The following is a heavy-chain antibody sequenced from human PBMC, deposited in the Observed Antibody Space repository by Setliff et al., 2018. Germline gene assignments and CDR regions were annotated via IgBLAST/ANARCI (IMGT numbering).Heavy chain of an antibody. J-gene: IGHJ5*01. V-gene: IGHV1-69*13. D-gene: IGHD6-13*01. CDR3: ARALGGISAAGNNGLDS. CDR2: IIPLFGTT. Sequence: GASVKVSCKNSGGSLSSFLVAWVRQAPGQGLEWMGGIIPLFGTTKYAQKFQDRLTMTADESTTTAYLELASLRSEATAVYFCARALGGISAAGNNGLDSWGQGTLVTVSS. CDR1: GGSLSSFL.